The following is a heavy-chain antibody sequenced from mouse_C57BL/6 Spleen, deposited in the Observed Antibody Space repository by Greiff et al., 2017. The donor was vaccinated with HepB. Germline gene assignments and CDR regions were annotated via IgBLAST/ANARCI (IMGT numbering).Heavy chain of an antibody. D-gene: IGHD2-2*01. J-gene: IGHJ4*01. Sequence: QVQLQQSGAELVRPGASVTLSCKASGYTFTDYEMHWVKQTPVHGLEWIGAIDPETGGTAYNQKFKGKAILTADKSSSTAYMELRSLTSEDSAVYYCTRRGLWLRTPYYYAMDYWGQGTSVTVSS. V-gene: IGHV1-15*01. CDR1: GYTFTDYE. CDR2: IDPETGGT. CDR3: TRRGLWLRTPYYYAMDY.